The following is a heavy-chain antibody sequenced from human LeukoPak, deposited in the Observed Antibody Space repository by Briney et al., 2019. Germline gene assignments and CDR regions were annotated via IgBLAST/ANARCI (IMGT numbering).Heavy chain of an antibody. CDR2: INHSGST. Sequence: PSETPSLTRAVYGGSFSGYYWSWIRQPPGKGLEWIGEINHSGSTNYNPSLKSRVTISVDTSKNQFSLKLTSVTAADTAVYYCARGVNSGYFDYCGQGTLVTVSS. CDR1: GGSFSGYY. CDR3: ARGVNSGYFDY. J-gene: IGHJ4*02. D-gene: IGHD1-26*01. V-gene: IGHV4-34*01.